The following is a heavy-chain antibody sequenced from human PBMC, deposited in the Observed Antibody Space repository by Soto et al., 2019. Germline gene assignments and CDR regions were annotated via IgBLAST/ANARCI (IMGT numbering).Heavy chain of an antibody. D-gene: IGHD2-21*01. CDR3: KKDHGLEEFQLLYYSYYGLDA. J-gene: IGHJ6*02. V-gene: IGHV3-30*18. CDR2: ISYDSTNK. Sequence: GGSLRLSCAASGFTFSDDGIHWVRHAPCKGLEGVAVISYDSTNKYYGDSVKGRFTISRDNSKNTLYLQMNSLRAEDRAVYYWKKDHGLEEFQLLYYSYYGLDAWGQGTTVTVSS. CDR1: GFTFSDDG.